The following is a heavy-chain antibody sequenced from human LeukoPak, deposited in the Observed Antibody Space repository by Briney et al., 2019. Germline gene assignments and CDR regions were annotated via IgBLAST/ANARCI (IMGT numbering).Heavy chain of an antibody. D-gene: IGHD5-12*01. CDR2: ISGSGGST. CDR1: GITLSNYG. Sequence: GGSLRLSCVVSGITLSNYGMSWVRQAPGKGLEWVSAISGSGGSTYYADSVKGRFTISRDNSKNTLYLQMNSLRAEDTAVYYCANYLRVRNIVATPFDYWGQGTLVTVSS. CDR3: ANYLRVRNIVATPFDY. V-gene: IGHV3-23*01. J-gene: IGHJ4*02.